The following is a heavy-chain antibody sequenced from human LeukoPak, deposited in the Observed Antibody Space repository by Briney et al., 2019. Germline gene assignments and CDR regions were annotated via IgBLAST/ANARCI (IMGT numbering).Heavy chain of an antibody. CDR2: IYYSGTT. CDR1: GGSLSSHY. D-gene: IGHD2/OR15-2a*01. V-gene: IGHV4-59*11. Sequence: SETLSLTCTVSGGSLSSHYWSWIRQPPGKGLEWIGYIYYSGTTNYNPSLKSRVTISVDTSKNQFSLKLSSVTAADTAVYYCARDVKTGWFDPWGQGTLVTVSS. J-gene: IGHJ5*02. CDR3: ARDVKTGWFDP.